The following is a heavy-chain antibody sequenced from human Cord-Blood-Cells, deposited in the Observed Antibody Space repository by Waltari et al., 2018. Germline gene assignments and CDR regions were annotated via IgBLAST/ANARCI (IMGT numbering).Heavy chain of an antibody. CDR3: ARGDLIVPAATPRDY. J-gene: IGHJ4*02. D-gene: IGHD2-2*01. Sequence: QVQLVESGVGVVQPGRSLRLRCAASGFTFSSYAMHWVRQAPGKGLAWVAVITYDGSNNYYADSVKGRFTISRDNSKNTLYLQMNSLRAEDTAVYYCARGDLIVPAATPRDYWGQGTLVTVSS. CDR2: ITYDGSNN. V-gene: IGHV3-30-3*01. CDR1: GFTFSSYA.